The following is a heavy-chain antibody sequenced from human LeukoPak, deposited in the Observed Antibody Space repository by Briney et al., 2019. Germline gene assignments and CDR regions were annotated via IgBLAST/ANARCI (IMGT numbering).Heavy chain of an antibody. J-gene: IGHJ4*02. D-gene: IGHD1-26*01. CDR1: GYTLSELS. Sequence: ASVKVSCKVSGYTLSELSMHWVRQSPGKGLEWMGGFDVAETDTIYAQKFQGRVTMTTDTSTSTAYMELRSLRSDDTAVYYCARDAGGGSYFWGEIDYWGQGTLVTVSS. V-gene: IGHV1-24*01. CDR2: FDVAETDT. CDR3: ARDAGGGSYFWGEIDY.